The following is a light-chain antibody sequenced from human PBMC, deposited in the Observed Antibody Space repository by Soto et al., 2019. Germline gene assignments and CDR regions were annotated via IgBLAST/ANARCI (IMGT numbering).Light chain of an antibody. J-gene: IGKJ4*01. CDR2: DAS. V-gene: IGKV1-33*01. Sequence: DIQMTQSPSSLSASVGDRVTITCRASQSISSWLAWYQQKPGKAPKLLIYDASDLETGVPSRFSGSGSGTDFTFTINSLQPEDIATYYCQQYDNLPLTFGGGTKVDI. CDR3: QQYDNLPLT. CDR1: QSISSW.